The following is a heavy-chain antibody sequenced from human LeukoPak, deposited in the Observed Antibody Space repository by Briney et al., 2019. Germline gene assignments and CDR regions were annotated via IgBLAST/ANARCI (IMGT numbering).Heavy chain of an antibody. D-gene: IGHD2-15*01. Sequence: ASVNVSCTSSGYTFTGYYMHWVRQAPGQGLEWMGWINPNSGGTNYAQKCQGRVTMTRDTSISTAYMELSRLRSDDTVVYYCASGREYCSGGSCYSSDDAFDIWGQGTMVTVSS. CDR3: ASGREYCSGGSCYSSDDAFDI. CDR2: INPNSGGT. CDR1: GYTFTGYY. J-gene: IGHJ3*02. V-gene: IGHV1-2*02.